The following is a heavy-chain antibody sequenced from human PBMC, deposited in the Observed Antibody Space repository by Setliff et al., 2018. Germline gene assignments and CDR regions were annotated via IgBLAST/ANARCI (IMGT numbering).Heavy chain of an antibody. CDR3: ARGAGGSPYYVDV. Sequence: SETLSLTCAVYGGSFSGYYWSWIRQSPGRGLEWIGEINHRGSTYYSPSPKGRVTVSVDTSRKQFSLKLRSVTAADTAVYYCARGAGGSPYYVDVWAKGTTVTVSS. D-gene: IGHD2-15*01. CDR2: INHRGST. J-gene: IGHJ6*03. V-gene: IGHV4-34*01. CDR1: GGSFSGYY.